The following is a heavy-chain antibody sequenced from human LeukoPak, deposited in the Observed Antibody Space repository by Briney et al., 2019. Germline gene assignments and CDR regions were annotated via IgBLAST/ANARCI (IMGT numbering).Heavy chain of an antibody. CDR3: AKRGSGDGYYFDY. J-gene: IGHJ4*02. CDR1: GGSISSSSYY. Sequence: SETLSLTCTVSGGSISSSSYYWAWIRQPPGKGLEWIGSMYYSGSTYYNPFLNSRVTISIDTSKNQFSLKLSSVTAADTAVYYCAKRGSGDGYYFDYWGQGTLVTVSS. CDR2: MYYSGST. D-gene: IGHD2-15*01. V-gene: IGHV4-39*01.